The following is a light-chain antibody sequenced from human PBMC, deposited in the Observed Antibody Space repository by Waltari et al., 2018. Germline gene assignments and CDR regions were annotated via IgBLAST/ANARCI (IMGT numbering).Light chain of an antibody. CDR1: SLSSYY. Sequence: SSELTQDPAVSVALGQTVRSTCQGDSLSSYYASRYQQKPGQAHVLVIYGKNNRPSGIPDRFSGSSSGNTASLTITGAQAEDEADYYCNSRDSSGNHYVFGTGTKVTVL. J-gene: IGLJ1*01. V-gene: IGLV3-19*01. CDR2: GKN. CDR3: NSRDSSGNHYV.